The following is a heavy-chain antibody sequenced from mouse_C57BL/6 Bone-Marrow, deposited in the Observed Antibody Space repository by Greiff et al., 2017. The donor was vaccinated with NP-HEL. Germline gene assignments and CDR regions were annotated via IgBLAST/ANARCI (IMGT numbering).Heavy chain of an antibody. CDR1: EYEFPSHD. Sequence: EVKLMESGGGLVQPGESLKLSCESTEYEFPSHDMSWVRKTPEKRLELVAAIHSDGGSTYYPDTMERRFIISRDNTKKTLYLQMSSLRSEDTALYYCARQKTGGFDYWGQGTTLTVSS. CDR2: IHSDGGST. CDR3: ARQKTGGFDY. J-gene: IGHJ2*01. D-gene: IGHD4-1*01. V-gene: IGHV5-2*01.